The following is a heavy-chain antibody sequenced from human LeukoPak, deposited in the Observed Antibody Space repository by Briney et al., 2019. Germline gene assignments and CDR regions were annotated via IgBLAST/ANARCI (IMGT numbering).Heavy chain of an antibody. CDR2: INHSGST. V-gene: IGHV4-34*01. J-gene: IGHJ5*02. CDR1: GGSFSGYY. D-gene: IGHD2-2*01. Sequence: SETLTLTCAVYGGSFSGYYWSWIRQPPGKGLEWIGEINHSGSTNYNPSLKSRVTISVDTSKNQFSLKLSSVTAADTAVYYCARQRTSHSSFDPWGQGTLVTVSS. CDR3: ARQRTSHSSFDP.